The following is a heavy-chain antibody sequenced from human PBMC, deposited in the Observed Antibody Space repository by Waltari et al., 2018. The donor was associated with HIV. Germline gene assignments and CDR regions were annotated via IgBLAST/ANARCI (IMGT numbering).Heavy chain of an antibody. J-gene: IGHJ4*02. CDR2: IRSKSDGGTT. CDR1: GITFKNAW. D-gene: IGHD1-26*01. CDR3: TTFEMGSTRNY. V-gene: IGHV3-15*01. Sequence: DVQLVESGGGLVKPGGSLRLSCAVSGITFKNAWLSWVRRGPGKGTQWLGHIRSKSDGGTTDYAATVRGRFTISTDDLNNTMSLEMKSLKVEDTGVYYCTTFEMGSTRNYWGQGTLVTVSS.